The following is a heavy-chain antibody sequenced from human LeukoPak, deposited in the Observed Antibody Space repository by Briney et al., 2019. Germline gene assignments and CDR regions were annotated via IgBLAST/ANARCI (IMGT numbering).Heavy chain of an antibody. D-gene: IGHD3-22*01. CDR1: GGSISSSSYY. V-gene: IGHV4-39*07. Sequence: SETLSLTCTVSGGSISSSSYYWGWIRQPPGKGLEWIGSMYYSGSTYYNPSLKRRVTISVDTSKNQFSLKLSSVTAADTAVYYCARIPDYYDSSGHRVNWFDPWGQGTLVTVSS. CDR2: MYYSGST. J-gene: IGHJ5*02. CDR3: ARIPDYYDSSGHRVNWFDP.